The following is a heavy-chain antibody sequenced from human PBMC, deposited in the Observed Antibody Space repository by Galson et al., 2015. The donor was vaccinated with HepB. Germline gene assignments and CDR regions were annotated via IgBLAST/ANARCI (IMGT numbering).Heavy chain of an antibody. Sequence: SETLSLTCTVSGGSISGYYWSWIRQPPGKGLEWIGYVYYSGSTNYSPSLKSRVTISVDTSKNQFSLRLRFVTAADTAVYYCAKAPGYTSTWYGYMDVWGKGTTVTVS. CDR3: AKAPGYTSTWYGYMDV. V-gene: IGHV4-59*01. CDR2: VYYSGST. J-gene: IGHJ6*03. CDR1: GGSISGYY. D-gene: IGHD6-13*01.